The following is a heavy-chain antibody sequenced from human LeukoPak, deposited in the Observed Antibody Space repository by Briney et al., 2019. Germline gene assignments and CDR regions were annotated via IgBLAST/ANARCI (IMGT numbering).Heavy chain of an antibody. J-gene: IGHJ5*02. CDR3: ARGLRCYDSSGLNWFDP. D-gene: IGHD3-22*01. Sequence: SETLSLTCTVSGGSISSSSYYWGWIRQPPGKGLEWIGSIYYSGSTYYNPSLKSRVTISVDTSKIQFSLKLSSVTAADTAVYYCARGLRCYDSSGLNWFDPWGQGTLVTVSS. V-gene: IGHV4-39*07. CDR1: GGSISSSSYY. CDR2: IYYSGST.